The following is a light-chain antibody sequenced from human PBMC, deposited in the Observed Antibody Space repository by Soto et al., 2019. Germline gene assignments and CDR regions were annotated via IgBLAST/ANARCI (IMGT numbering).Light chain of an antibody. V-gene: IGKV3-11*01. J-gene: IGKJ5*01. Sequence: EIVLTQSPATLSLSPGERATLSCRASPSVTNFLAWYQQKPGQAPRLLIYGAFNRATGIPARFSGSGSGTDFTLTISSLDPEDSAIYYCQQRNIWPPVTFGQWTRLEIK. CDR1: PSVTNF. CDR3: QQRNIWPPVT. CDR2: GAF.